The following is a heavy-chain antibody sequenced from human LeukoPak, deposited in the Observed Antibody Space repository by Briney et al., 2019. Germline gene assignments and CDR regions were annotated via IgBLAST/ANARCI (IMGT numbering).Heavy chain of an antibody. CDR2: INSEGSNT. CDR1: GFTFSSYW. CDR3: ARDLELVYYDSSGYDY. D-gene: IGHD3-22*01. J-gene: IGHJ4*02. V-gene: IGHV3-74*01. Sequence: GGSLRLSCAASGFTFSSYWMHWVPQVPGKGLVWVSRINSEGSNTRYADSVKGRFTISRDNARNTLYLQMNSLRAEDTAVYDCARDLELVYYDSSGYDYWGQGTLVIVSS.